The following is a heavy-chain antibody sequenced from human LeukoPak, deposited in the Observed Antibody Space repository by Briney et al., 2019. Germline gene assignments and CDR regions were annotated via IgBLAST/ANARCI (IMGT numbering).Heavy chain of an antibody. V-gene: IGHV4-34*01. J-gene: IGHJ4*02. CDR2: INHSGST. Sequence: PSETLSLTCAVYGGSFSGYYWSWIRQPPGKGLEWIGEINHSGSTNYNPSLKSRVTISVDTSKNQFSLKLSSVTAADTAVYYCARVLRRRVWFGGFGDFDYWGQGTLVTVSS. CDR3: ARVLRRRVWFGGFGDFDY. D-gene: IGHD3-10*01. CDR1: GGSFSGYY.